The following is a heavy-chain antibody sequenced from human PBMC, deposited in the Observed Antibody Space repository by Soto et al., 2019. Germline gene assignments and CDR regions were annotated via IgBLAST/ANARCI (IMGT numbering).Heavy chain of an antibody. Sequence: ASLKVSCKASGYIFISYGISWVRQAPVQGLEWMGWISAYNGNTNYAQKLQGRVTRTTDTSTSTVYMGLRSLRSDDTAVYYCARDGRSMVRGVIDYPMRYYYMDVWGKGTTVTVSS. CDR2: ISAYNGNT. J-gene: IGHJ6*03. V-gene: IGHV1-18*01. D-gene: IGHD3-10*01. CDR3: ARDGRSMVRGVIDYPMRYYYMDV. CDR1: GYIFISYG.